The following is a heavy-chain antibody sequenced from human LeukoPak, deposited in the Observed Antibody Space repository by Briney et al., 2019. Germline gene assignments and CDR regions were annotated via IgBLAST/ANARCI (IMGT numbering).Heavy chain of an antibody. V-gene: IGHV3-30*04. CDR3: ARAVPAPGTPENAFDI. Sequence: GGSLRLSCAASGFTVNNYAMHWVRQAPGEGLEWVAVISRDGTLQYYADSVKGRLTISRDNSQNTLYLHMNSLSTEDTALYYCARAVPAPGTPENAFDIWGQGTMVTVSS. J-gene: IGHJ3*02. CDR1: GFTVNNYA. D-gene: IGHD6-13*01. CDR2: ISRDGTLQ.